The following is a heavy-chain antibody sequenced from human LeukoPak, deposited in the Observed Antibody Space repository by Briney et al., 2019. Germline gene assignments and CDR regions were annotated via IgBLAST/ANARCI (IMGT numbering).Heavy chain of an antibody. V-gene: IGHV1-2*02. Sequence: ASVKVSCKASGYTFTGYYMHWVRQAPGQGLEWMGWINPNSGGTNYAQKFQVRVTMTRDTSISTAYMELSRLRSDDTAVYYCARGQRGDTAMTSGVDYWGQGTLVTVSS. CDR3: ARGQRGDTAMTSGVDY. J-gene: IGHJ4*02. CDR1: GYTFTGYY. CDR2: INPNSGGT. D-gene: IGHD5-18*01.